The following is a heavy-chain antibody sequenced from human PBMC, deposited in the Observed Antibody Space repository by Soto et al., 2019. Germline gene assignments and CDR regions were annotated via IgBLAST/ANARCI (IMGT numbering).Heavy chain of an antibody. V-gene: IGHV4-34*01. CDR3: ARGLCSGGSCYYCYFDY. D-gene: IGHD2-15*01. CDR2: INHSGST. Sequence: SETLSLTCAVYGGSFSGYYWSWIRQPPGKGLEWIGEINHSGSTNYNPSLKSRVTISVDTSKNQFSLKLSSVTAADTAVYYCARGLCSGGSCYYCYFDYWGQGTLVTVSS. J-gene: IGHJ4*02. CDR1: GGSFSGYY.